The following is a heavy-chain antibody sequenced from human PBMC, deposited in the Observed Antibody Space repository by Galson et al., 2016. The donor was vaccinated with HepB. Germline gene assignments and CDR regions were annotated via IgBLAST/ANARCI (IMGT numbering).Heavy chain of an antibody. Sequence: SVKVSCKASGYIFTGYYMHWVRQAPGQGLEWMGWINPNSGGTNYAQEFRGWVTMTRDTSINTAYMEQSRLRSDDTAVYYRAGGGTYVDIVTTDCGMDVWGQGTTVTVSS. D-gene: IGHD5-12*01. J-gene: IGHJ6*02. CDR1: GYIFTGYY. CDR2: INPNSGGT. V-gene: IGHV1-2*04. CDR3: AGGGTYVDIVTTDCGMDV.